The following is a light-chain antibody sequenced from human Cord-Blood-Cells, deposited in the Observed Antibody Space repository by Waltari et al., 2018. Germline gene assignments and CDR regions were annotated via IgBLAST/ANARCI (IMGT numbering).Light chain of an antibody. CDR1: QSVSSN. CDR3: QQYKNWPPVT. Sequence: EIVMTQSPATLSVSTGERATLSCRASQSVSSNLAWYQQQPGQAPRLLIYGASTRATGIPARFSGSGSGTEFTLNISSLQSEDFAVYYCQQYKNWPPVTFGGGTKVEIK. J-gene: IGKJ4*01. CDR2: GAS. V-gene: IGKV3-15*01.